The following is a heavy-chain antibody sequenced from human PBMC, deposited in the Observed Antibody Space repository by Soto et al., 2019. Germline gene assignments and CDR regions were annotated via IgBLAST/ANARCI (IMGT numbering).Heavy chain of an antibody. V-gene: IGHV1-69*12. CDR1: GGTFSSYA. Sequence: QVQLVQSGAEVKKPGSSVKVSCKASGGTFSSYAISWVRQAPGQGLEWMGGIIPIFGTANYAQKFQGRVTIXXDXSXXTAYMELSSLRSEDTAVYYCAREDRYCSGGSCYYYWGQGTLVTVSS. CDR3: AREDRYCSGGSCYYY. J-gene: IGHJ4*02. D-gene: IGHD2-15*01. CDR2: IIPIFGTA.